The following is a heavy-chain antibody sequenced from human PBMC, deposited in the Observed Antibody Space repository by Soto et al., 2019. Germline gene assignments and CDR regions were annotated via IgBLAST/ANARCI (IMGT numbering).Heavy chain of an antibody. J-gene: IGHJ6*02. V-gene: IGHV4-61*01. CDR2: VFYTGRA. CDR3: ARDGDGRMTTNPYYYNGMDV. D-gene: IGHD4-4*01. CDR1: GGSISSSNW. Sequence: PSETLSLTCAVSGGSISSSNWWSWIRQPPGKGLEWIGYVFYTGRANYNASLKSRVSISLDTSNYQFSLKLSSVTAADTAVYYCARDGDGRMTTNPYYYNGMDVWGPGTTVTVSS.